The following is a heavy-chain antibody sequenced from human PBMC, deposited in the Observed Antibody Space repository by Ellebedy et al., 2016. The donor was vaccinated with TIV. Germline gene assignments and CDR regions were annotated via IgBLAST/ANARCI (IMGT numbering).Heavy chain of an antibody. CDR3: AREGSPLAAAGMS. CDR1: GFTFSSYA. V-gene: IGHV3-23*01. CDR2: ISGSGGST. J-gene: IGHJ5*02. Sequence: GESLKISCAASGFTFSSYAMSWVRQAPGKGLEWVSGISGSGGSTDYADSVKGRFTISRDNSKNTLYLQMNSLRADDTAVYYCAREGSPLAAAGMSWGQGTLVTVS. D-gene: IGHD6-13*01.